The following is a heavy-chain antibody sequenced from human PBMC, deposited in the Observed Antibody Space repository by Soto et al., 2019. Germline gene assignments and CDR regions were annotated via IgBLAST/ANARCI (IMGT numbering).Heavy chain of an antibody. Sequence: SCAASGFTFSSYAMSWVRPAPGKGLEWVSAISGSGGSTYYADSVKGRFTISRDNSKNTLYLQMNSLRAEDTAVYYCAKRNSTVTGPFDLWGRGTLVTVSS. D-gene: IGHD4-17*01. CDR1: GFTFSSYA. V-gene: IGHV3-23*01. CDR2: ISGSGGST. CDR3: AKRNSTVTGPFDL. J-gene: IGHJ2*01.